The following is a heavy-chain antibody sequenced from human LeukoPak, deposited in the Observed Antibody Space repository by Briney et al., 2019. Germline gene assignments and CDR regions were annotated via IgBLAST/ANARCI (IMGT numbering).Heavy chain of an antibody. CDR1: GFTFSSYW. J-gene: IGHJ4*02. D-gene: IGHD1-14*01. CDR3: ARGQPGIDY. V-gene: IGHV3-74*01. CDR2: INSDGSAT. Sequence: SGGSLRLSCAASGFTFSSYWMSWVRQAPGKGLMWVSQINSDGSATSCADPVKGRCTISRDNAKNMLYLEMNSLRVEDTAVYYCARGQPGIDYWGQGTLVTVSS.